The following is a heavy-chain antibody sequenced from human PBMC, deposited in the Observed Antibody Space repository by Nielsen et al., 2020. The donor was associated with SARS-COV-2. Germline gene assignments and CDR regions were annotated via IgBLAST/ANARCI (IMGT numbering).Heavy chain of an antibody. V-gene: IGHV3-30*18. CDR3: AKGFYGRRVAPGAFDI. J-gene: IGHJ3*02. CDR2: ISYDGSNK. D-gene: IGHD1-14*01. Sequence: SLKISCAASGFTFSSYGMHWVRQAPGKGLEWVAVISYDGSNKYYADSVKGRFTISRDNSKNTLYLQMNSLRAEDTAVYYCAKGFYGRRVAPGAFDIWGQGTMVTVSS. CDR1: GFTFSSYG.